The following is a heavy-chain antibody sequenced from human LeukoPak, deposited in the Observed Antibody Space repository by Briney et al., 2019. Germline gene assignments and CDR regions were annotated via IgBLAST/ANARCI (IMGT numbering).Heavy chain of an antibody. J-gene: IGHJ4*02. D-gene: IGHD6-13*01. CDR3: AKDGSKGSSWYDY. Sequence: GGSLRLSCAASGFTFSSYWMHWVRQVPGKGLVWVSRINPDGSSTTYADSVKGRFTISRDNAKNTLYLQMNSLRAEDTAVYYCAKDGSKGSSWYDYWGQGTLVTVSS. CDR2: INPDGSST. V-gene: IGHV3-74*01. CDR1: GFTFSSYW.